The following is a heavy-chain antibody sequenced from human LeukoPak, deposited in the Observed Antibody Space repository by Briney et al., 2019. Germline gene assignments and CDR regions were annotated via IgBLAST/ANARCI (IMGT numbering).Heavy chain of an antibody. CDR1: GFTFDDYA. V-gene: IGHV3-9*01. CDR2: ISWNSGSI. CDR3: AKALKLGTFDY. Sequence: GRSLRLSCAASGFTFDDYAMHWVRQAPGKGLEWVSGISWNSGSIGYADSVKGRFTISRDNSKNTLYLQMKSLRAEDTAVYYCAKALKLGTFDYWGQGTLVTVSS. D-gene: IGHD7-27*01. J-gene: IGHJ4*02.